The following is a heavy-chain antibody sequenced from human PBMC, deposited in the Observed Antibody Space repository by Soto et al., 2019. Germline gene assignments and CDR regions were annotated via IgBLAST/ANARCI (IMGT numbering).Heavy chain of an antibody. J-gene: IGHJ3*02. CDR3: ARLVQTSADAFDI. Sequence: QLQLQESGPGLVKPSETLSLTCTVSGGSISSSSYYWGWIRQPPGKGLEWIGSIYYSGSTYYNPSLKSRVTISVDTSKNQFSLKLSSVTAADTAVYYCARLVQTSADAFDIWGQGTMVTVSS. CDR1: GGSISSSSYY. V-gene: IGHV4-39*01. D-gene: IGHD6-6*01. CDR2: IYYSGST.